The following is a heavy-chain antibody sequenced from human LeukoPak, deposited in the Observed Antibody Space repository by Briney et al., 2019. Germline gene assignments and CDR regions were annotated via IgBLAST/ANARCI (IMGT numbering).Heavy chain of an antibody. Sequence: SETLSLTCTVSGGSISSSSYYWGWLRQPPGKGLEWIGSIYYSGSTYYNPSLKSRVTISVDTSKNQFSLKLSSVTAADTAAYYCARQEAVAGTLDYWGQGTLVTVSS. J-gene: IGHJ4*02. CDR1: GGSISSSSYY. CDR3: ARQEAVAGTLDY. V-gene: IGHV4-39*01. CDR2: IYYSGST. D-gene: IGHD6-19*01.